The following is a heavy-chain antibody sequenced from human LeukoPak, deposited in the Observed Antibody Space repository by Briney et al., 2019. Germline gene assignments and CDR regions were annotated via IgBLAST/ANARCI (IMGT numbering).Heavy chain of an antibody. J-gene: IGHJ4*02. CDR3: ARRSDGSRWPN. Sequence: GGSLRLSCAASEFTFSSYSMNWVRQAPGKGLEWVSYIANSGNSKSYADSVKGRFTISRDNTKNSLYLQMNGLRAEDTAVYYCARRSDGSRWPNWGQGTLIIVSS. CDR2: IANSGNSK. V-gene: IGHV3-48*01. D-gene: IGHD5-24*01. CDR1: EFTFSSYS.